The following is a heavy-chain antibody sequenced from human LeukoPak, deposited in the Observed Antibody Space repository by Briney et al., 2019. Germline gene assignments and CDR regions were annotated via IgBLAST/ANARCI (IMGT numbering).Heavy chain of an antibody. D-gene: IGHD2-8*01. CDR2: INLSGGST. CDR3: ARDYVDDIPMIKDY. Sequence: ASVKVCYKASGFTFTSYHMHWVRQAPGQGLEWMGKINLSGGSTTYAQKFQGRVTMTRDTSTSTVYMELSSLRSEDTAVYYCARDYVDDIPMIKDYWGQGTLVTVSS. CDR1: GFTFTSYH. V-gene: IGHV1-46*01. J-gene: IGHJ4*02.